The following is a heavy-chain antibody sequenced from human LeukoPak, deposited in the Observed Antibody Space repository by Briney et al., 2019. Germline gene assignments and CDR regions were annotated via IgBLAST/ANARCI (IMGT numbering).Heavy chain of an antibody. CDR3: ARGPPALGDY. V-gene: IGHV4-34*01. CDR2: INHSGST. J-gene: IGHJ4*02. CDR1: GGSFSGYY. Sequence: PSETLSLTCAVYGGSFSGYYWSWIRQPPGKGLEWIGEINHSGSTNYNPSLKSRVTISVDTSKTQFSLKLSSVTAADTAVYYCARGPPALGDYWGQGTLVTVSS. D-gene: IGHD2-15*01.